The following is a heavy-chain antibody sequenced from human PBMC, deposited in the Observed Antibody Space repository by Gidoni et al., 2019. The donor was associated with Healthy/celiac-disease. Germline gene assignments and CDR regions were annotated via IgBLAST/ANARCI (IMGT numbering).Heavy chain of an antibody. CDR2: ISGSGGST. Sequence: EVQLLESGGGLVQPGGSLRLSCAASGFTFSSYAMSWVRQAPGKGLEWVSAISGSGGSTYYADSVKGRFTISRDNSKNTLYLQMNSLRAEDTAVYYCAGLLLLMTTNGRDGNFDYWGQGTLVTVSS. CDR1: GFTFSSYA. V-gene: IGHV3-23*01. CDR3: AGLLLLMTTNGRDGNFDY. D-gene: IGHD4-17*01. J-gene: IGHJ4*02.